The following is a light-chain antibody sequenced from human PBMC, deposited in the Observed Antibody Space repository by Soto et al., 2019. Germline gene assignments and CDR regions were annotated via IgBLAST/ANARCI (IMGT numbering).Light chain of an antibody. J-gene: IGLJ2*01. Sequence: QSALTQPRSVSGSPGQSVTISCTGTGNDVGAYNYVSWYQQHPGRPPKLLIYGVVRWPSGVPDRFSGSKSGNTASLTISGLQAEDEADYFCCSFALRSTLIFGGGTKATVL. CDR2: GVV. V-gene: IGLV2-11*01. CDR3: CSFALRSTLI. CDR1: GNDVGAYNY.